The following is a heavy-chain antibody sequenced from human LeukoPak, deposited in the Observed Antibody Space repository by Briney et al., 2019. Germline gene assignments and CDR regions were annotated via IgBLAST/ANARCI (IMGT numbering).Heavy chain of an antibody. D-gene: IGHD6-19*01. Sequence: PSETLSLTCTVSGGSISSYYWSWIRQPPGKGLEWIGYIYYSGSTNYNPSLKSRVTISVDTSKNQFSLKLSSVTAADTAVYYCARDMGDQYSSGWYYFVYWGQGTLVTVSS. J-gene: IGHJ4*02. CDR3: ARDMGDQYSSGWYYFVY. CDR2: IYYSGST. CDR1: GGSISSYY. V-gene: IGHV4-59*01.